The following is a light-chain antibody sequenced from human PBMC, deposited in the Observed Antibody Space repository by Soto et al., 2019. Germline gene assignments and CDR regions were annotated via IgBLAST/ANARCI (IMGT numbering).Light chain of an antibody. J-gene: IGLJ2*01. V-gene: IGLV1-44*01. CDR2: NNN. Sequence: QSVLTQPPSASGAPGQMVTISCSGGTSNIARNTVNWYQQLPGTAPKLLIFNNNQRPSGVPDRFSGSKSGTSASLAISGLQSEDEADYYCGTWDSSLKSVVFGGGTKLTVL. CDR1: TSNIARNT. CDR3: GTWDSSLKSVV.